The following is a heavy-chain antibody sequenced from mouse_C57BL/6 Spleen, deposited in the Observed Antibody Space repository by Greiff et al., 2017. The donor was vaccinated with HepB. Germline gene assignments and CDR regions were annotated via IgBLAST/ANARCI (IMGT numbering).Heavy chain of an antibody. Sequence: EVKLVESGGGLVKPGGSLKLSCAASGFTFSSYTMSWVRQTPEKRLEWVATISGGGGNTYYPDNAKNTLYLQMSSLRSEDTALYYCARQVGTWFAYWGQGTLVTVSA. CDR1: GFTFSSYT. CDR2: ISGGGGNT. D-gene: IGHD3-1*01. V-gene: IGHV5-9*01. J-gene: IGHJ3*01. CDR3: ARQVGTWFAY.